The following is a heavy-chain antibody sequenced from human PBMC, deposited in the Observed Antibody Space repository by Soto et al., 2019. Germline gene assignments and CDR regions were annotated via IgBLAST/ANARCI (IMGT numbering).Heavy chain of an antibody. CDR2: IYYSGST. Sequence: SETLSLTCTVSGGSISSSSYYWGWIRQPPGKGLEWIGSIYYSGSTYYNTSLKSRVTISVDTSKNQFSLKLSSVTAADTAVYYCARHPPVRNITIFGVVIIRFHYWGQGTLVTVSS. D-gene: IGHD3-3*01. CDR3: ARHPPVRNITIFGVVIIRFHY. J-gene: IGHJ4*02. V-gene: IGHV4-39*01. CDR1: GGSISSSSYY.